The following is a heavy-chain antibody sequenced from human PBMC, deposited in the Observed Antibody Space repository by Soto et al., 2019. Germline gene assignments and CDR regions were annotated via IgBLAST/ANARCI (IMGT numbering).Heavy chain of an antibody. CDR3: ARTDVDTACWFDP. CDR2: ISAYNGNT. D-gene: IGHD5-18*01. Sequence: ASVKVSCKASGGTFSSYTISWVRQAPGQGLEWMGWISAYNGNTNYAQKLQGRVTMTTDTSTSTAYMELRSLRSDDTAVYYCARTDVDTACWFDPWGQGTLVTVSS. J-gene: IGHJ5*02. CDR1: GGTFSSYT. V-gene: IGHV1-18*01.